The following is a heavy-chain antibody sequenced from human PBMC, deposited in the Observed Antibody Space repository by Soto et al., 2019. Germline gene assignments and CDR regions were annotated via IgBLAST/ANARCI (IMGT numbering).Heavy chain of an antibody. V-gene: IGHV1-18*01. Sequence: QVQLVQSGAEVKKPGASVKVSCKASGYTFTNHGISWVRQAPGQGLKWLGWISGHNGNTKYAQRLQGRVTMTTDTSTSTAYMELRSLKSDDTAVYYCARDLYPLAYYFDYWGQGTLVTVSS. CDR2: ISGHNGNT. CDR1: GYTFTNHG. J-gene: IGHJ4*02. CDR3: ARDLYPLAYYFDY.